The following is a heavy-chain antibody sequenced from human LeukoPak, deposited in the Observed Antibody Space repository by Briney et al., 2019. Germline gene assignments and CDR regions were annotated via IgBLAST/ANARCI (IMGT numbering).Heavy chain of an antibody. V-gene: IGHV1-69*13. Sequence: ASVKVSCKASGGTFSSYAISWVRQAPGQGLEWMGGIIPIFGTANYAQKFQGRVTITADESTSTAYMELSSLISEDTAVYYCASGSSSSWYYFDYWGQGTLVTVSS. CDR2: IIPIFGTA. J-gene: IGHJ4*02. D-gene: IGHD6-13*01. CDR3: ASGSSSSWYYFDY. CDR1: GGTFSSYA.